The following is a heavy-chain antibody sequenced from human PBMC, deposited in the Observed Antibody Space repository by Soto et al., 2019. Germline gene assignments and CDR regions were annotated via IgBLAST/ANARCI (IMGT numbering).Heavy chain of an antibody. V-gene: IGHV1-69*06. J-gene: IGHJ6*02. CDR2: IIPIFGTA. CDR3: ARGTDFVVVPAAIMDYYYGMDV. D-gene: IGHD2-2*02. CDR1: GGTFSSYA. Sequence: ASVKVSCKASGGTFSSYAISWVRQAPGQGLEWMGGIIPIFGTANYAQKFQGRVTITADKSTSTAYMELSSLGSEDTAVYYCARGTDFVVVPAAIMDYYYGMDVWGQGTTVTVSS.